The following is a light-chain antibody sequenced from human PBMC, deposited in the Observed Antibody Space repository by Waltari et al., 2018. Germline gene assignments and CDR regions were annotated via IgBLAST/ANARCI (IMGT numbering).Light chain of an antibody. CDR3: QQRSNWPLEYT. J-gene: IGKJ2*01. V-gene: IGKV3-11*01. CDR2: DAS. Sequence: EIVLTQSPATLSLSPGERATLPCRASQSVSSYLAWYQQKPGQAPRLLIYDASNRATGIPARFSGSGSGTDFTLTISSLEPEDFAVYYCQQRSNWPLEYTFGQGTKLEIK. CDR1: QSVSSY.